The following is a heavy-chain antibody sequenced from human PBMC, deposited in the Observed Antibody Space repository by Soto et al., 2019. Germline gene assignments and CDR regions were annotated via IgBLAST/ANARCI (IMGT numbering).Heavy chain of an antibody. CDR1: GGSISSGGYS. Sequence: TSETLSLTCAVSGGSISSGGYSWSWIRQPPGKGLEWIGYIYHSGSTYYNPSLKSRVTISVDRSKNQFSLKLSSVTAADTAVYYCARVLSNYYDSSGYSYYFDYWGQGTLVTVSS. J-gene: IGHJ4*02. D-gene: IGHD3-22*01. CDR2: IYHSGST. CDR3: ARVLSNYYDSSGYSYYFDY. V-gene: IGHV4-30-2*01.